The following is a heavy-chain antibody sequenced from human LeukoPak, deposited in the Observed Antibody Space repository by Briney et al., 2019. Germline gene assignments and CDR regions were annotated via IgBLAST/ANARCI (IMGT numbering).Heavy chain of an antibody. CDR1: GFTFSSYA. V-gene: IGHV3-23*01. CDR2: ISGSGGST. D-gene: IGHD3-22*01. Sequence: PGGFLRLSCAASGFTFSSYAMSWVRQAPGKGLEWVSAISGSGGSTYYADSVKGRFTISRDNSKNTLYLQMNSLRAEDTAVYYCAKAQYYYDSSDLDYWGQGTLVTVSS. J-gene: IGHJ4*02. CDR3: AKAQYYYDSSDLDY.